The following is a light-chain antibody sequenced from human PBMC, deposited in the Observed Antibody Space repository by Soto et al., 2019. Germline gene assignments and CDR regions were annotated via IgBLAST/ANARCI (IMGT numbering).Light chain of an antibody. J-gene: IGKJ3*01. CDR3: QQYSTDPFT. CDR1: RGITNW. Sequence: DIQMTQSPSTLSASVGDRVTLTCRASRGITNWLAWFQHKPGKAPKLLIYDASNFESGAPSRFSGSGSGTEFTLSITSLQPDDFGTYYCQQYSTDPFTFGPGTKVDIK. V-gene: IGKV1-5*01. CDR2: DAS.